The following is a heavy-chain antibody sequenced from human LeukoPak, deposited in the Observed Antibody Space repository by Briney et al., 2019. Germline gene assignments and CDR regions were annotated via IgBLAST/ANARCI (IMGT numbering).Heavy chain of an antibody. J-gene: IGHJ4*02. CDR3: ARVATTTNPPQRPFDY. V-gene: IGHV4-38-2*01. Sequence: PSETLSLTCAVSGYSISSGYYWGWIPQPPGKGLEWIGSIYYSGSTYYNPPLKSRLTISVDTSTNQFSLKLSSVTAADTAVYYCARVATTTNPPQRPFDYWGQGTLVTVSS. CDR1: GYSISSGYY. CDR2: IYYSGST. D-gene: IGHD5-12*01.